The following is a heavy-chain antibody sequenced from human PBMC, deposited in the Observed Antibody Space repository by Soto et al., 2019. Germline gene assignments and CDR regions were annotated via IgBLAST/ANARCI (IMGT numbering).Heavy chain of an antibody. CDR1: GYPFTTYW. J-gene: IGHJ5*02. V-gene: IGHV5-51*01. D-gene: IGHD6-13*01. CDR2: IYPPDSDT. Sequence: PGESLKISCQISGYPFTTYWIGWVRQMPGKGLEWMGKIYPPDSDTRYSPSFQGHVTISADKSISTAYLQWSSLKASDTAMYYCARRHSSSSAFDPWGQGTLVTVSS. CDR3: ARRHSSSSAFDP.